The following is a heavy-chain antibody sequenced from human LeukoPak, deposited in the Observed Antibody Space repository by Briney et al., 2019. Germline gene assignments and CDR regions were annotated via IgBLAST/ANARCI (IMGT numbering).Heavy chain of an antibody. Sequence: ASVKVSCKASGYTFTGYYMHWVRQAPGQGLEWMGWINPNSGGTNYAQKFQGWVTMTRDTSISTAYMELSRLRSDDTAVYYCARGGIVVVPADTSNWFDPWGQATLVTVSS. CDR1: GYTFTGYY. D-gene: IGHD2-2*01. CDR2: INPNSGGT. CDR3: ARGGIVVVPADTSNWFDP. V-gene: IGHV1-2*04. J-gene: IGHJ5*02.